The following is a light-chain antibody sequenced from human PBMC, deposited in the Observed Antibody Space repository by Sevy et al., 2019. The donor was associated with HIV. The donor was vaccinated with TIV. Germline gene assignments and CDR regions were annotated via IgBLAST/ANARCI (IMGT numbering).Light chain of an antibody. CDR1: SSDVGGYNY. V-gene: IGLV2-14*01. J-gene: IGLJ1*01. CDR3: SSYTSSSSYV. Sequence: QSALTQPASVSGSPGQSITISCTGTSSDVGGYNYVSWYQQHPGKAPKLLIYEVSNRPSGVSNRFSGSKSGNTASLTISGLQAEDEADYYCSSYTSSSSYVFGTGTKVTV. CDR2: EVS.